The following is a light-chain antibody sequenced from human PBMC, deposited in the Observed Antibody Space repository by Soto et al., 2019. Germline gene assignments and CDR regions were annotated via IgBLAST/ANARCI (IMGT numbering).Light chain of an antibody. Sequence: DIPLTQSPSSLSASIGDRVTITCRASQSISSYLSWLQQKPGKAPKVMIYAASSLQSGVPSRFSGSGSGTEFTLTISTLQTEDFATYYCKQSFCNRISSGVGTKVEIK. J-gene: IGKJ4*01. CDR1: QSISSY. CDR3: KQSFCNRIS. CDR2: AAS. V-gene: IGKV1-39*01.